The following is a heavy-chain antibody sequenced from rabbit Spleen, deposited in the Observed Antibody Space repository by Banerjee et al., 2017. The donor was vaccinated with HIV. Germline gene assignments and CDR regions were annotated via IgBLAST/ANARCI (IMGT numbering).Heavy chain of an antibody. V-gene: IGHV1S45*01. CDR1: RFSFSGNFW. D-gene: IGHD6-1*01. Sequence: QEQLVESGGGLVKPGASLTLTCKASRFSFSGNFWICWVRQAPGKGLEWIACIYTSGIGTYYASWAKGRFTISKTSSTTVTLQMTSLTAADTATYFCARYTANTGYDLGLWGQGTLVTVS. CDR3: ARYTANTGYDLGL. J-gene: IGHJ6*01. CDR2: IYTSGIGT.